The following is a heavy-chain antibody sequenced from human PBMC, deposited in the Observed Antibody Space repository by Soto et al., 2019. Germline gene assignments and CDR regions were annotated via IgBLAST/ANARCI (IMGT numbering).Heavy chain of an antibody. Sequence: QVQLVQSGAEVKKPGSSVKVSCKASGGTFSSYVISWVRQAPGQGLEWMGGIIPMYGTVNYAQRFQDRVRISADTFASTAYMELSRLRSDDTAVYSCARDLGGCSGGSCRYNWFDPWGQGTLVTVSS. D-gene: IGHD2-15*01. J-gene: IGHJ5*02. CDR3: ARDLGGCSGGSCRYNWFDP. V-gene: IGHV1-69*06. CDR2: IIPMYGTV. CDR1: GGTFSSYV.